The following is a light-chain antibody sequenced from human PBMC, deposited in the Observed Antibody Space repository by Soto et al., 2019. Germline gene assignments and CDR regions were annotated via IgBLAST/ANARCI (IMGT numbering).Light chain of an antibody. Sequence: DIQMTQSPSSLSASVGDRVTITCRASQSISTYLNWYQQRPGKAPNLLIHAASSLQSGVSSRFSGSGSGTDFTLTISSLEFEDSATYYCQQSYSSPRTFGQGTKLEIK. V-gene: IGKV1-39*01. CDR1: QSISTY. J-gene: IGKJ2*01. CDR2: AAS. CDR3: QQSYSSPRT.